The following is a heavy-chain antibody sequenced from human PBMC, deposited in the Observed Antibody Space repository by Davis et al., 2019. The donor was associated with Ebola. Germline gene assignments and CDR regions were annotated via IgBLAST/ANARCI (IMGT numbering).Heavy chain of an antibody. V-gene: IGHV1-69*13. D-gene: IGHD4-23*01. CDR3: AIPTTVVTDFYYGMDV. Sequence: SVKVSCKASGGTFSSYAISWVRQAPGQGLEWMGGIIPIFGTANYAQKFQGRVTITADESTSTAYMELSSLRSEDTAVYYCAIPTTVVTDFYYGMDVWGQGTTVTVSS. CDR1: GGTFSSYA. J-gene: IGHJ6*02. CDR2: IIPIFGTA.